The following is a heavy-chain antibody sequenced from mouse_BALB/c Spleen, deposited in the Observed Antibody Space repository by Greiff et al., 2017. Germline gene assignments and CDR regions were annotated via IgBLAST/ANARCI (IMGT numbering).Heavy chain of an antibody. V-gene: IGHV10-1*02. CDR2: IRSKSNNYAT. D-gene: IGHD2-1*01. J-gene: IGHJ4*01. Sequence: EVQLVESGGGLVQPKGSLKLSCAASGFTFNTYAMNWVRQAPGKGLEWVARIRSKSNNYATYYADSVKDRFTISRDDSQSMLYLQMNNLKTEDTAMYYCVRQDGNYVDYAMDYWGQGTSVTVSS. CDR1: GFTFNTYA. CDR3: VRQDGNYVDYAMDY.